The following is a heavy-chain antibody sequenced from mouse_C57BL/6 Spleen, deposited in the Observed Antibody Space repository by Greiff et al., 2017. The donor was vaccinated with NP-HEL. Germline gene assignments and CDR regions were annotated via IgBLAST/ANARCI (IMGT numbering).Heavy chain of an antibody. CDR2: INPNNGGT. D-gene: IGHD1-1*01. V-gene: IGHV1-18*01. Sequence: VQLKESGPELVKPGASVKISCKASGYTFTDYNMDWVKQSPGKSLEWIGDINPNNGGTIYNKKFKGKATVTVDKSSSTAYLKLRSLTSEDTAVYYCARYGAYYAMDDWGKGTSVTVSS. J-gene: IGHJ4*01. CDR3: ARYGAYYAMDD. CDR1: GYTFTDYN.